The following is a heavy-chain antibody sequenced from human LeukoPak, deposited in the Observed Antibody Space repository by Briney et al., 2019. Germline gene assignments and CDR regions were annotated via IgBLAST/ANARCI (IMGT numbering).Heavy chain of an antibody. CDR3: ASARITMIVGAFDI. CDR2: ISAYNGNT. V-gene: IGHV1-18*04. D-gene: IGHD3-22*01. J-gene: IGHJ3*02. CDR1: GYTFTGYY. Sequence: ASVKVSCKASGYTFTGYYMHWVRQAPGQGLEWMGWISAYNGNTNYAQKLQGRVTMTTDTSTSTAYMELRSLRSDDTAVYYCASARITMIVGAFDIWGQGTMVTVSS.